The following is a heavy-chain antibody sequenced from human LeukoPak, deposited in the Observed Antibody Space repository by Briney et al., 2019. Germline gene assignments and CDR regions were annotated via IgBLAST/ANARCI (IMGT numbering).Heavy chain of an antibody. CDR2: INHSGST. CDR1: GGSFSGYY. V-gene: IGHV4-34*01. Sequence: TSSETLSLTCGVYGGSFSGYYWSRVRQPPGKGLEWIGEINHSGSTIYNPSLKSRVTISLDTSKNQFSLKMNSVTAADTAVYYCARMGNPATVTADYWGQGTLVTVSS. CDR3: ARMGNPATVTADY. J-gene: IGHJ4*02. D-gene: IGHD4-17*01.